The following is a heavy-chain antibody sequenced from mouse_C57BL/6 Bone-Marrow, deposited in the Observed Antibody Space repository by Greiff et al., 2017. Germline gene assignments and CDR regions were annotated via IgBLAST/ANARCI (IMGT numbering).Heavy chain of an antibody. V-gene: IGHV1-15*01. D-gene: IGHD4-1*01. J-gene: IGHJ2*01. Sequence: VKVVESGAELVRPGASVTLSCKASGYTFTDYEMHWVKQTPVHGLEWIGAIDPETGGTAYNQKFKGKAILTADKSSSTAYMELRSLTSEDSAVYYGTRWGGTDYFDYWGQGTTLTVSS. CDR1: GYTFTDYE. CDR3: TRWGGTDYFDY. CDR2: IDPETGGT.